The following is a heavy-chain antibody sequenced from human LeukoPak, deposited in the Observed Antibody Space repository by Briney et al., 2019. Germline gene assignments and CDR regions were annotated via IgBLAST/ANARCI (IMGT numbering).Heavy chain of an antibody. J-gene: IGHJ3*01. CDR2: IDPSDSYS. CDR1: GYSFTNYC. V-gene: IGHV5-10-1*01. D-gene: IGHD3-10*02. Sequence: GESLKISCKGSGYSFTNYCISWVRQMPGKGLEWMGRIDPSDSYSNYSPSFQGHVTLSADKSISTAYLKWSSLKASDTAMYYCASGVTMSRYGFDLWGQGTMVTVSS. CDR3: ASGVTMSRYGFDL.